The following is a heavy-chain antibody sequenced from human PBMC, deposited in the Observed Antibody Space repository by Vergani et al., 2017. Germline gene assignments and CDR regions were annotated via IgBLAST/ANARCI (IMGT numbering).Heavy chain of an antibody. CDR2: ISAYNGNT. CDR1: GYTFTSYG. V-gene: IGHV1-18*04. D-gene: IGHD3-22*01. Sequence: QVQLVQSGAEVKKPGASVKVSCKASGYTFTSYGISWVRQAPGQGLEWMGWISAYNGNTNYAQKLQGRVTMTTDTSTSTAYMELRSLRSDDTAVYYCATYYYDSSGYYYYYDGIDVWGQGTTVTVSS. CDR3: ATYYYDSSGYYYYYDGIDV. J-gene: IGHJ6*02.